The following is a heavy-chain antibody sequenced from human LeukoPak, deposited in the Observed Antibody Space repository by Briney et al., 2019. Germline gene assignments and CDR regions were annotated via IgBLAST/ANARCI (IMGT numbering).Heavy chain of an antibody. J-gene: IGHJ6*02. D-gene: IGHD3-3*01. CDR3: ARADYDFWSGPSPNYYYYGMDV. V-gene: IGHV6-1*01. Sequence: SQTLSLTCAISGDSVSSSSAAWNWIRQSPSRGLEWLGRTYYRSKWYNDYAVSVKSRITINPDTSKNQFSLQLNSVTPEDTAVYYCARADYDFWSGPSPNYYYYGMDVWGQGTTVTVSS. CDR1: GDSVSSSSAA. CDR2: TYYRSKWYN.